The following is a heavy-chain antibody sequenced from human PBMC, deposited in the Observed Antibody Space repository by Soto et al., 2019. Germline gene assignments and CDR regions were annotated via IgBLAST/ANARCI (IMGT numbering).Heavy chain of an antibody. J-gene: IGHJ6*02. V-gene: IGHV4-31*03. CDR2: IYYSGST. D-gene: IGHD6-13*01. CDR3: ARDQGGQQLSYYGMDV. CDR1: GGSISSGGYY. Sequence: QVQLQESGPGLVKPSQTLSLTCTVSGGSISSGGYYWSWIRQHPGKGLEWIGYIYYSGSTYYNPSLKGRVTISVDTSKNQFSLKLSSVTAADTAVYYCARDQGGQQLSYYGMDVWGQGTTVTVSS.